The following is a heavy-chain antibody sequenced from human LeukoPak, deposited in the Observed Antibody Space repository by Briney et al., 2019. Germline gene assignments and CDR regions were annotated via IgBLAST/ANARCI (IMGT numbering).Heavy chain of an antibody. V-gene: IGHV1-18*01. CDR2: ISAYNGNT. Sequence: ASVKVSCKASGYTFTSYGISWVRQAPGQGLEWMGWISAYNGNTNYAQKLQGRVTMTTDTSTSTAYMELRSLRSDDTAVYYCAREGVYSSADYYYYYYMDVWGKGATVTVSS. CDR1: GYTFTSYG. J-gene: IGHJ6*03. D-gene: IGHD6-25*01. CDR3: AREGVYSSADYYYYYYMDV.